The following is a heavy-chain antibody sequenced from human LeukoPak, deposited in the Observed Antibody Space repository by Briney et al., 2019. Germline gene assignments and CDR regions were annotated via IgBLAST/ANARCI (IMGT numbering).Heavy chain of an antibody. V-gene: IGHV3-15*01. J-gene: IGHJ3*02. D-gene: IGHD2-2*01. CDR3: TTARPLPHCSSTSCYFSIAFDI. CDR1: GFTFSNAW. Sequence: GGSLRPSCAASGFTFSNAWMSWVRQAPGKGLEWVGRIKSKTDGGTTDYAAPVKGRFTISRDDSKNTLYLRMNSLKTEDTAVYYCTTARPLPHCSSTSCYFSIAFDIWGQGTMVTVSS. CDR2: IKSKTDGGTT.